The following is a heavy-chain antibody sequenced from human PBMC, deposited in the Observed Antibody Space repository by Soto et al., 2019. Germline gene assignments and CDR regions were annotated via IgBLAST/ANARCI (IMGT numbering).Heavy chain of an antibody. Sequence: ASVKVSCKASGGTFSSYAISWVRQAPGQGLEWMGGIIPIFGTANYAQKFQGRVTITADESTSTAYMELSSLRSEDTAVYYCARDGSYGDYLYYFDYWGQGTLVTVYS. CDR1: GGTFSSYA. D-gene: IGHD4-17*01. CDR2: IIPIFGTA. J-gene: IGHJ4*02. CDR3: ARDGSYGDYLYYFDY. V-gene: IGHV1-69*13.